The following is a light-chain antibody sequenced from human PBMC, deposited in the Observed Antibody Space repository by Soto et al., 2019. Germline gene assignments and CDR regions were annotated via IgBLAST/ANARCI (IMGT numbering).Light chain of an antibody. J-gene: IGLJ2*01. CDR1: SSYIGAGYD. CDR3: QSYDDSLGGHVI. Sequence: QSVLTQPPSVSGAPVQRVTISCTGSSSYIGAGYDVHWYQQLPGTAPKLLIYANTNRPSGVPDRFSGSKSGTSASLAITGLQAEDEADYYCQSYDDSLGGHVIFGGGTQLTVL. V-gene: IGLV1-40*01. CDR2: ANT.